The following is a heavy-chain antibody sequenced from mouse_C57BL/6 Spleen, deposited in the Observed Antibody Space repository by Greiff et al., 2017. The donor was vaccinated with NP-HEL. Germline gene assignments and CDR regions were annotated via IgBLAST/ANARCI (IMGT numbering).Heavy chain of an antibody. CDR3: TRWLLRPWYFDV. CDR2: IDPENGDT. V-gene: IGHV14-4*01. D-gene: IGHD2-3*01. CDR1: GFNIKDDY. Sequence: EVQLQQSGAELVRPGASVKLSCTASGFNIKDDYMHWVKQRPEQGLEWIGWIDPENGDTEYASKFQGKATITADTSSNTAYLQLSSLTSEDTAVYYCTRWLLRPWYFDVWGTGTTVTVSS. J-gene: IGHJ1*03.